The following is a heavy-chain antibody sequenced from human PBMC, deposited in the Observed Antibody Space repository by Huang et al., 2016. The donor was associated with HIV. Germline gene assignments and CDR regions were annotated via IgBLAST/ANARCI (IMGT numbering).Heavy chain of an antibody. J-gene: IGHJ3*02. D-gene: IGHD3-22*01. CDR2: ISASSGDT. CDR1: GYTFTSYG. V-gene: IGHV1-18*01. Sequence: QIQLMQSGPELKQPGASVTVSCKASGYTFTSYGITWVRQAPGQGPEWMGGISASSGDTEYAQKFQGRVTLTTDTSTNIACMELRSLRSDDTAKYYCARDPKYHRIGYYRQRRGIDIWGQGTMVIVSS. CDR3: ARDPKYHRIGYYRQRRGIDI.